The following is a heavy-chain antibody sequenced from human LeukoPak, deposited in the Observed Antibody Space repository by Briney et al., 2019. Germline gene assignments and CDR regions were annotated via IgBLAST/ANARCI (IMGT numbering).Heavy chain of an antibody. J-gene: IGHJ4*02. V-gene: IGHV3-66*01. CDR2: IYSGGST. D-gene: IGHD4-17*01. Sequence: GGSLRLSCAASGFTVSSNYMSWVRQAPGKGLEWVSVIYSGGSTYYADSVKGRFTISRDNSKNTLYLQMNSLRAEDTAVYYCARVTTVFHFDYWGQGTLVTVSS. CDR1: GFTVSSNY. CDR3: ARVTTVFHFDY.